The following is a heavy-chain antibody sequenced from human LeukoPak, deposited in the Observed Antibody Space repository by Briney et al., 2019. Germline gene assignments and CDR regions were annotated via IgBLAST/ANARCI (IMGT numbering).Heavy chain of an antibody. V-gene: IGHV3-23*01. CDR1: GFTFSSYA. Sequence: GGSLRLSCAASGFTFSSYAMSWVRQPPGKGLEWVSAIRGSGGGTYYADSVKGRFTISRDNSKNTLYLQMNSLRGEDTALYYCAKAGIGVVGYFDYWGQGTLVTVSS. CDR3: AKAGIGVVGYFDY. CDR2: IRGSGGGT. J-gene: IGHJ4*02. D-gene: IGHD6-19*01.